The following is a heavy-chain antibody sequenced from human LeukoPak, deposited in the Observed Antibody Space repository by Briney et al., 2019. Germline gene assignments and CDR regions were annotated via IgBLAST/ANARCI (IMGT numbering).Heavy chain of an antibody. J-gene: IGHJ4*02. CDR3: ARDRISPRTGDNPYYFDY. CDR2: IIPIFGTA. D-gene: IGHD7-27*01. CDR1: GCTVSSYA. V-gene: IGHV1-69*05. Sequence: SVKVSCKASGCTVSSYAISWVRQAPGQGLEWMGRIIPIFGTANYAQKFQGRVTITTDESTSTAYMELSSLRSEDTAVYYCARDRISPRTGDNPYYFDYWGQGTLVTVSS.